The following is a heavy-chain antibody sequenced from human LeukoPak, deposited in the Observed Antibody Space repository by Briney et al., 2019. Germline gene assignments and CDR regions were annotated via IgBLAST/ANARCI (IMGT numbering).Heavy chain of an antibody. J-gene: IGHJ4*02. V-gene: IGHV1-46*01. CDR3: ARGSRGYSGYDLFDY. D-gene: IGHD5-12*01. CDR1: GYTFTSYY. CDR2: INPSGGST. Sequence: ASVNVSCKASGYTFTSYYMHWVRQAPGQGLEWMGIINPSGGSTSYAQKFQGRVTMTRDTSTSTVYMELSSLRSEDTAVYYCARGSRGYSGYDLFDYWGQGTLVTVSS.